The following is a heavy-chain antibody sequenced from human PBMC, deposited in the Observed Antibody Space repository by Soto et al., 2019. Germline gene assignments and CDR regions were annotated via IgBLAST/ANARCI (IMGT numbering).Heavy chain of an antibody. V-gene: IGHV1-2*02. Sequence: ASVKVSCKAAGYTFTGYYMHWVRQAPGQGLEWMGWINPNSGGTNYAQKFQGRVTMTRDTSISTAYMELSSLRSDDTAVYYCATEALPGYDASSAYYGRWGQGTLVAVSS. CDR1: GYTFTGYY. CDR2: INPNSGGT. D-gene: IGHD3-22*01. J-gene: IGHJ4*02. CDR3: ATEALPGYDASSAYYGR.